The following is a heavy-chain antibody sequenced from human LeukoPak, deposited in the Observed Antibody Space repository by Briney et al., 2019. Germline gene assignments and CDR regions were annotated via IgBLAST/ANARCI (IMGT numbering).Heavy chain of an antibody. D-gene: IGHD3-3*01. J-gene: IGHJ4*02. V-gene: IGHV1-18*01. Sequence: ASVKVSCKASGYTFTSYGISWVRQAPGQGLEWMGWISAYNGNTNYAQKLQGRVTMTTDTSTSTAYMELRSLRSDDTAVYYCARDPGDYDFRQYYFDYWGQGTLVTVSS. CDR1: GYTFTSYG. CDR2: ISAYNGNT. CDR3: ARDPGDYDFRQYYFDY.